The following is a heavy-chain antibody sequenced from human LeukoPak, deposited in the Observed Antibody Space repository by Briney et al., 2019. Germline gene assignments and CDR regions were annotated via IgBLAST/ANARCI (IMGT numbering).Heavy chain of an antibody. D-gene: IGHD2-2*01. J-gene: IGHJ4*02. V-gene: IGHV1-24*01. Sequence: ASVNVSCQVSGYTLTELSMHWVRQAPGKGVAGMGGFDPEDGETIYAQKFQGRVTMTEDTSTDTAYMELSSLRSEDTAVYYCAIGVVPAAINFDFWGQGTLVTVSS. CDR2: FDPEDGET. CDR3: AIGVVPAAINFDF. CDR1: GYTLTELS.